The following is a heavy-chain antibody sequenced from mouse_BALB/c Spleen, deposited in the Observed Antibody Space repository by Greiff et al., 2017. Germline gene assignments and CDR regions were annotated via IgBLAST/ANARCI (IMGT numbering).Heavy chain of an antibody. J-gene: IGHJ3*01. V-gene: IGHV2-9*02. CDR3: AAYGYERACAY. CDR2: IWAGGST. D-gene: IGHD1-2*01. CDR1: GFSLTSYG. Sequence: VKLVESGPGLVAPSQSLSITCTVSGFSLTSYGVHWVRQPPGKGLEWLGVIWAGGSTNYNSALMSRLSISKDNSKSQVFLKMNSLQTDDTAMYYCAAYGYERACAYWGQGTLVTVSA.